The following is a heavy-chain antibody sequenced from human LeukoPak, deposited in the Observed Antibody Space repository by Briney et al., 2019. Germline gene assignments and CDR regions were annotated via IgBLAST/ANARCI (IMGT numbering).Heavy chain of an antibody. CDR1: GGSISSYY. CDR2: IYTSGST. Sequence: SETLSLTCTVSGGSISSYYWSWIRQPAGKGLEWIGRIYTSGSTNYNPSLKSRVTMSVDTSKNQFSLKLSSVTAADTAVYYCARVSPHVGYSGYDLSEGYWYFDLWGRGTLVTVSS. J-gene: IGHJ2*01. V-gene: IGHV4-4*07. CDR3: ARVSPHVGYSGYDLSEGYWYFDL. D-gene: IGHD5-12*01.